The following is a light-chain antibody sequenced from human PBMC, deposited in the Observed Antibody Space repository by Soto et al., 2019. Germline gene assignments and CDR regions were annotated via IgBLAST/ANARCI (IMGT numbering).Light chain of an antibody. CDR1: SSDVGGYNH. J-gene: IGLJ1*01. V-gene: IGLV2-14*01. CDR2: EVT. Sequence: QSVLTQPASVSGSPGQSITISCTGTSSDVGGYNHVSWYQIHPGKAPKLIIYEVTSRPSGVSYRLSGSKSGNSASLTISGPQAEDEADYYCSSYASSSSYVFGGGTKVTV. CDR3: SSYASSSSYV.